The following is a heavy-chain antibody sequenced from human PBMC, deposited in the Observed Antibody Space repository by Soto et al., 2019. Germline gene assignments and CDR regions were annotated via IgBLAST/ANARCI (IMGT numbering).Heavy chain of an antibody. J-gene: IGHJ6*02. CDR3: ARAENYYGSGSYDSYYYGMDV. CDR2: IIPILGIA. D-gene: IGHD3-10*01. CDR1: GGTFSSYT. V-gene: IGHV1-69*02. Sequence: SVKVSCKASGGTFSSYTISWVRQAPGQGLEWMGRIIPILGIANYAQKFQGRVTITADKSTSTAYMELSSLRSEDTAVYYCARAENYYGSGSYDSYYYGMDVWG.